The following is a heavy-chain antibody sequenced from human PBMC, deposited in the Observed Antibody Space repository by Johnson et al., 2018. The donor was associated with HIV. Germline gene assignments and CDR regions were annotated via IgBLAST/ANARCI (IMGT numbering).Heavy chain of an antibody. D-gene: IGHD4-17*01. Sequence: VQLVESGGGLGQPGGSLRLSCAASGFTVSSNYMTWVRQAPGKGLDWVSGINWNGGSAGYADSVKGRFTISRDNAKNSLYLQMNSMRAEDTALYYWARVNGDHGAFDIWGQGTMVTVSS. CDR3: ARVNGDHGAFDI. CDR1: GFTVSSNY. V-gene: IGHV3-20*04. CDR2: INWNGGSA. J-gene: IGHJ3*02.